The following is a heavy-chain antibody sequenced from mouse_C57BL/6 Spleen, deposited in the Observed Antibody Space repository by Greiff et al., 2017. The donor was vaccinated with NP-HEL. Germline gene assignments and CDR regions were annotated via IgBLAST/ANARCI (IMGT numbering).Heavy chain of an antibody. CDR2: FYPGSGST. CDR1: GYTFTSYW. V-gene: IGHV1-55*01. Sequence: VQLQQPGAELVKPGASVKMSCKASGYTFTSYWITWVKQRPGQGLEWIGDFYPGSGSTNYNEKFKSKATLTVDTSSSTAYMQLSSLTSEDSAVYYGARGGGLDYSNVGAMDYWGQGTSVTVSS. J-gene: IGHJ4*01. D-gene: IGHD2-5*01. CDR3: ARGGGLDYSNVGAMDY.